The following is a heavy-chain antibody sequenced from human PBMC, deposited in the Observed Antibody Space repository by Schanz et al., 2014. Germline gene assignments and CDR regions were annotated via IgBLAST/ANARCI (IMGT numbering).Heavy chain of an antibody. CDR1: GYTLKDHA. CDR3: ARDLIAAAESWFDP. CDR2: INPANGNA. V-gene: IGHV1-3*01. D-gene: IGHD6-13*01. J-gene: IGHJ5*02. Sequence: QVQLVQSGAEVKKPGASVKVSCQASGYTLKDHAMHWVRQAPGQSLEWLGWINPANGNAHYSPRLNGRVSISSDTAASTVYLHFSSLKSDDTAVYCCARDLIAAAESWFDPWGQGTPITVSS.